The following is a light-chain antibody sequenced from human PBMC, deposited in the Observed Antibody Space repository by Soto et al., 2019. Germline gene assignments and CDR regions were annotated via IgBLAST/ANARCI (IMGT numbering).Light chain of an antibody. J-gene: IGKJ2*01. CDR3: QQSYNSPYT. CDR2: AAT. V-gene: IGKV1-39*01. Sequence: DIQMTQSPSSLSASLGDRVTITCRASQSIKNDLNWYQQEEGKAPKLLIYAATSLQSGVPSRFSGSGSGTEFTLTISSLQPGDFATYYCQQSYNSPYTVGRGTKLEIK. CDR1: QSIKND.